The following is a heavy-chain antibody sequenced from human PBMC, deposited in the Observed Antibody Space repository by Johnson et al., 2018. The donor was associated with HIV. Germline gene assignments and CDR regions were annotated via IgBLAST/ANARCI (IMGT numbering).Heavy chain of an antibody. V-gene: IGHV3-15*01. CDR3: TTAGSATLLDAFDI. D-gene: IGHD5-24*01. J-gene: IGHJ3*02. Sequence: VQLVESGGGLVKPGGSLRVSCAASGFTFSDAWMSWVRQAPGKGLEWVGRIKSKTDGGKTDYAAPGKGRFTISRDDSKKKLYLQMNSQKTDDTVMYYGTTAGSATLLDAFDIWGQGTMVTVSS. CDR1: GFTFSDAW. CDR2: IKSKTDGGKT.